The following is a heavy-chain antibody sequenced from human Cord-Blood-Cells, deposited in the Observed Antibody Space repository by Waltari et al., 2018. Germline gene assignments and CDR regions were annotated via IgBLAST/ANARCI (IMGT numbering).Heavy chain of an antibody. Sequence: EVQLVEFGGGLVQPGGSLKLSCAASGFTFSGSAMHWVRQVSGRGLEWVGRIRSKANSYATAYAASVKGRFTISRDDSKNTAYLQMNSLKTEDTAVYYCTRGNDYGDYWGQGTLVTVSS. J-gene: IGHJ4*02. CDR1: GFTFSGSA. D-gene: IGHD2-8*01. CDR3: TRGNDYGDY. V-gene: IGHV3-73*01. CDR2: IRSKANSYAT.